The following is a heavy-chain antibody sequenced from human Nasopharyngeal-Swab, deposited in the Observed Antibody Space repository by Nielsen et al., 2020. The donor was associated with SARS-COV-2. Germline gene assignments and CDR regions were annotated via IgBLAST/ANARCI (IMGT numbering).Heavy chain of an antibody. CDR3: ARESGYGGNPRYFDY. D-gene: IGHD4-23*01. Sequence: SETLSLTCTVSGGSISSGGYYWSWIRQHPGKGLEWIGYIYYSGSTYYNPSLKSRVTISVDTSKNQFPLKLSSVTAADTAVYYCARESGYGGNPRYFDYWGQGTLVTVSS. CDR1: GGSISSGGYY. V-gene: IGHV4-31*03. CDR2: IYYSGST. J-gene: IGHJ4*02.